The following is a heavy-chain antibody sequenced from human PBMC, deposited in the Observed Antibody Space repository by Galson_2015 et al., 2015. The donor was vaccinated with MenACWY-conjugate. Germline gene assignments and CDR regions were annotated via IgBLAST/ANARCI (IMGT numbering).Heavy chain of an antibody. J-gene: IGHJ6*03. D-gene: IGHD3-3*01. V-gene: IGHV4-34*01. CDR1: GGSFRGYY. Sequence: LTCGVSGGSFRGYYWSWIRQPPGTGLEWVGEVAQSGSANVNPSLKSRVSMSADTSKREFSLKLTSVTAADTAVYFCARLSWSTSRDHYYCMDVWGNGTTVTVSS. CDR3: ARLSWSTSRDHYYCMDV. CDR2: VAQSGSA.